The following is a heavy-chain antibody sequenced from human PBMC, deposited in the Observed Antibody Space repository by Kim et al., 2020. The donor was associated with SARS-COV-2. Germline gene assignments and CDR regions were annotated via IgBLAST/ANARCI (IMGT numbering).Heavy chain of an antibody. J-gene: IGHJ4*02. V-gene: IGHV4-59*01. CDR1: GCTISTYY. CDR3: ARAGANSSGWYEAY. Sequence: SGTLSLTCTVSGCTISTYYWSWVRQLPGKGLVWLGYIYYSGSTNYNPSLKSRVTISLDTSKNQFSLKLSSVTAADTAVYYCARAGANSSGWYEAYWGQGTLVTVSS. CDR2: IYYSGST. D-gene: IGHD6-19*01.